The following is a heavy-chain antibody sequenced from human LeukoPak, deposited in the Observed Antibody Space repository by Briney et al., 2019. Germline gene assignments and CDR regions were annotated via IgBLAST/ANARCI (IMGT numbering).Heavy chain of an antibody. V-gene: IGHV4-34*01. CDR1: GGSFSGYY. Sequence: SETLSLTCAVYGGSFSGYYWSWIRQPPGKGLEWIGEINDSGSTNYNPSLKSRVTISVDTSKNLLSLKLSSVTAADTAVYYCARVAAAGIYYYYGMDVWGQGTTVTVSS. D-gene: IGHD6-13*01. J-gene: IGHJ6*02. CDR2: INDSGST. CDR3: ARVAAAGIYYYYGMDV.